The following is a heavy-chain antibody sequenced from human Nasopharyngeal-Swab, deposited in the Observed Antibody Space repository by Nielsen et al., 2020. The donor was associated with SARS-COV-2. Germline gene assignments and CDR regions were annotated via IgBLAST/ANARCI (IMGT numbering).Heavy chain of an antibody. CDR2: ISYDGSHE. CDR3: ARVRGAYSNYFDS. J-gene: IGHJ4*02. D-gene: IGHD2-21*01. V-gene: IGHV3-30*04. CDR1: GFTFSNFA. Sequence: GESLKITCAASGFTFSNFAMHWVRQAPGKGLEWVGLISYDGSHENYADSVRGRFTISRDNSKNTLYLQMNSLRAEDTAMYYCARVRGAYSNYFDSWGQGTLATVSS.